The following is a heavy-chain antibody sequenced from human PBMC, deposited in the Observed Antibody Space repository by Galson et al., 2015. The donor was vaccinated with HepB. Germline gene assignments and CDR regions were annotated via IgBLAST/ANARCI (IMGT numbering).Heavy chain of an antibody. Sequence: SVKVSCKASGGTFSSYAISWVRQAPGQGLEWMGGIIPIFGTANYAQKFQGRVTITADESTSTAYMELSSLRSEDTAVYYCARESTYYYDSSGYSKYYYYYYYMDVWGKGTTVTVSS. CDR3: ARESTYYYDSSGYSKYYYYYYYMDV. CDR2: IIPIFGTA. D-gene: IGHD3-22*01. CDR1: GGTFSSYA. V-gene: IGHV1-69*13. J-gene: IGHJ6*03.